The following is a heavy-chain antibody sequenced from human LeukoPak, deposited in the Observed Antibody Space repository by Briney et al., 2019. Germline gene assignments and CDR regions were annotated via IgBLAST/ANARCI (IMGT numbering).Heavy chain of an antibody. J-gene: IGHJ6*02. CDR3: ARSHHYYGSGSYGMDV. CDR1: GGSISSGDYY. V-gene: IGHV4-30-4*01. Sequence: LQTLSLTCTVSGGSISSGDYYWSWIRQPPGKGLEWIGYIYYSGSTYYNPSLKSRVTISVDTSKNQFSLKLSSVTAADTAVYYCARSHHYYGSGSYGMDVWGQGTTVTVSS. D-gene: IGHD3-10*01. CDR2: IYYSGST.